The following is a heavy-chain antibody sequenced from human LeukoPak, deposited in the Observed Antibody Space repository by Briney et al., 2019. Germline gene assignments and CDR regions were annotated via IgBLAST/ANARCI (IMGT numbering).Heavy chain of an antibody. CDR2: INWNGGST. V-gene: IGHV3-20*04. CDR1: GFTFDDYG. Sequence: GGSLRLSCAASGFTFDDYGMSWVRQAPGKGLEWVSGINWNGGSTGYADSVKGRFTISRDNAKNSLYLQMNSLRAEDTALYYCARARNYYDSSDHYYEGDAFDIWGQGTMVTVSS. D-gene: IGHD3-22*01. J-gene: IGHJ3*02. CDR3: ARARNYYDSSDHYYEGDAFDI.